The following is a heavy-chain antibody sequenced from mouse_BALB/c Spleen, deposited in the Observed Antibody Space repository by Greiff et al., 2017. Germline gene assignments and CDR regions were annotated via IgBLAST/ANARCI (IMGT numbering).Heavy chain of an antibody. D-gene: IGHD4-1*01. CDR1: GYSITSDYA. CDR3: ATGTGDY. CDR2: ISYSGST. Sequence: VQLKESGPGLVKPSQSLSLTCTVTGYSITSDYAWNWIRQFPGNKLEWMGYISYSGSTSYNPSLKSRISITRDTSKNQFFLQLNSVTTEDTATYYCATGTGDYWGQGTTLTVSS. V-gene: IGHV3-2*02. J-gene: IGHJ2*01.